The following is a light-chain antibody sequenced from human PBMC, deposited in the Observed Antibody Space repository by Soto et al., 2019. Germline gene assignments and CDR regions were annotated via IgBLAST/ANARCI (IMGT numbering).Light chain of an antibody. V-gene: IGLV2-14*01. J-gene: IGLJ3*02. CDR1: NSDVGAYNY. Sequence: QSALNQPASVSGSPGQSITISCTGTNSDVGAYNYVSWFQQHPGKAPKLIIFEVSNRPSGVSHRFSGSKSGNTASLTISGLQTEDEADYYCLSYTITSILVFGGGTKVTVL. CDR2: EVS. CDR3: LSYTITSILV.